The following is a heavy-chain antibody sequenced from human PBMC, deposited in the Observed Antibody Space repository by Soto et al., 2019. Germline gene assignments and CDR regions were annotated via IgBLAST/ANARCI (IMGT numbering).Heavy chain of an antibody. CDR2: ISAYNGNT. CDR1: GYTFTSYG. CDR3: ASVAAAGTGSGYYYMDV. J-gene: IGHJ6*03. Sequence: EASVKVSCKASGYTFTSYGISWVRQAPGQGLEWMGWISAYNGNTNYAQKLQGRVTMTTDTSTSTAYMELRSLRSDDTAVYYCASVAAAGTGSGYYYMDVWGKGTTVTVSS. D-gene: IGHD6-13*01. V-gene: IGHV1-18*01.